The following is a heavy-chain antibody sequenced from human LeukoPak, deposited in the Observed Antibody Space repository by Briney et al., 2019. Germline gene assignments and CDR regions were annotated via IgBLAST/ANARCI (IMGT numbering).Heavy chain of an antibody. D-gene: IGHD3-16*01. Sequence: SVKVSCKTSGGTFSSYAINWVRQAPGQGLEWMGGIIPIFGTANYAQKFQGRVTMTEDTSTDTAYMELSSLRSEDTAVYYCATAGWGFDYWGQGTLVTVSS. CDR3: ATAGWGFDY. CDR1: GGTFSSYA. J-gene: IGHJ4*02. CDR2: IIPIFGTA. V-gene: IGHV1-69*06.